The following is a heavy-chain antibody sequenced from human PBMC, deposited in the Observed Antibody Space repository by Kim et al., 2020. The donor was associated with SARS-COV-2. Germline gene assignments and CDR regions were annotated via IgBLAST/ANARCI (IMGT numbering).Heavy chain of an antibody. Sequence: GGSLRLSCAASGFTFSSYSMNWVRQAPGKGLEWVSSISSSSSYIYYADSVKGRFTISRDNAKNSLYLQMNSLRAEDTAVYYCARDRDILAYCGGDCYSYYYYGMDVWGQGTTVTISS. D-gene: IGHD2-21*02. V-gene: IGHV3-21*01. CDR1: GFTFSSYS. J-gene: IGHJ6*02. CDR2: ISSSSSYI. CDR3: ARDRDILAYCGGDCYSYYYYGMDV.